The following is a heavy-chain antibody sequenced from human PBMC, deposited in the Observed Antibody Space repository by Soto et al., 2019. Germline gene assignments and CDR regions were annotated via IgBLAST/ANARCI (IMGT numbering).Heavy chain of an antibody. CDR1: GYSFTSYW. V-gene: IGHV5-51*01. J-gene: IGHJ3*02. Sequence: GESLKISCKGSGYSFTSYWIGWVRQMPGKGLEWMGIIYPGDSDTRYSPSFQGQVTISADKSISTAYLQWSSLRSEDTAVYYCAREYREDAFDIWGQGTMVTVSS. CDR3: AREYREDAFDI. D-gene: IGHD5-12*01. CDR2: IYPGDSDT.